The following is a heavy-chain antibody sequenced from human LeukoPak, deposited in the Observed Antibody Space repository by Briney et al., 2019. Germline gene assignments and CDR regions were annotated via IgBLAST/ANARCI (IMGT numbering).Heavy chain of an antibody. CDR3: AKEGGIVVGGSDY. J-gene: IGHJ4*02. CDR1: GGSISSGGYY. Sequence: SETLSLTCTVSGGSISSGGYYWSWIRQHPGKGLEWIGYIYYSGSTYYNPSLKSRVTISVDTSKNQFSLKLSSVTAEDTAVYYCAKEGGIVVGGSDYWGQGTLVTVSS. V-gene: IGHV4-31*03. CDR2: IYYSGST. D-gene: IGHD3-22*01.